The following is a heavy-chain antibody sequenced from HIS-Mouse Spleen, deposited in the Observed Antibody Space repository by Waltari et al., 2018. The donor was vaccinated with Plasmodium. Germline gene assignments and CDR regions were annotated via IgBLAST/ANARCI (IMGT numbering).Heavy chain of an antibody. CDR1: GGSFSGYY. CDR3: ARVTSSGVYWYFDL. Sequence: QVQLQQWGAGLLKPSETLSLPCAVYGGSFSGYYWAWIRQPPGKGLGWIGEINHSGSTNYNPSLKSRVTISVDTSKNQFSLKLSSVTAADTAVYYCARVTSSGVYWYFDLWGRGTLVTVSS. V-gene: IGHV4-34*01. D-gene: IGHD3-3*01. J-gene: IGHJ2*01. CDR2: INHSGST.